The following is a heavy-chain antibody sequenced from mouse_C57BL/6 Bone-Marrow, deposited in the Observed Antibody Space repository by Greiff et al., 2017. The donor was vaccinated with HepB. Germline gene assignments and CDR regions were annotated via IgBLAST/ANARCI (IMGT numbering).Heavy chain of an antibody. CDR2: IYPGSGST. Sequence: QVQLQQPGAELVEPGASVKMSCKASGYTFTSYWITWVKQRPGQGLEWIGDIYPGSGSTNYNEKFKSKATLTVDTSSSTAYMQLSSLTSEDSAVYYCARRAITTVVAPYFDYWGQGTTLTVSS. V-gene: IGHV1-55*01. J-gene: IGHJ2*01. CDR1: GYTFTSYW. CDR3: ARRAITTVVAPYFDY. D-gene: IGHD1-1*01.